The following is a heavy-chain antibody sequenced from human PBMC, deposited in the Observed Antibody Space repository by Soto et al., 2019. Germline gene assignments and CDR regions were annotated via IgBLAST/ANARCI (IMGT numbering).Heavy chain of an antibody. D-gene: IGHD6-13*01. CDR2: ISYDGSNK. V-gene: IGHV3-30-3*01. J-gene: IGHJ6*02. Sequence: QVQLVESGGGVVQPGRSLRLSCAASGFTFSSYAMHWVRQAPGKGLEWVAVISYDGSNKYYADSVKGRFTISRDNSKNTLYLQMNSLRDEDTAVYYCGRAPNDRSSWSNPYYSYGMHVWGQGPTVTVSS. CDR1: GFTFSSYA. CDR3: GRAPNDRSSWSNPYYSYGMHV.